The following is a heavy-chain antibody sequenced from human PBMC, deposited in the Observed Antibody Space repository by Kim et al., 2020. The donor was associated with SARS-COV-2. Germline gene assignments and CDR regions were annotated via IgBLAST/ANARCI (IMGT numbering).Heavy chain of an antibody. CDR1: GGSISSYY. Sequence: SETLSLTCTVSGGSISSYYWSWIRQPPGKGLEWIGYIYYSGSTNYNPSLKSRVTISVDTSKNQFSLKLSSVTAADTAVYYSARAVRNLYYGMDVWGQGTTVTVSS. J-gene: IGHJ6*02. V-gene: IGHV4-59*01. D-gene: IGHD3-10*01. CDR2: IYYSGST. CDR3: ARAVRNLYYGMDV.